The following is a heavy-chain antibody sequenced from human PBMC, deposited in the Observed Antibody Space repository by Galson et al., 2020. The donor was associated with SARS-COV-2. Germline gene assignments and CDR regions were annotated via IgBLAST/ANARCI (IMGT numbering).Heavy chain of an antibody. D-gene: IGHD2-2*01. CDR2: ISAYHGNT. CDR1: GYTFTDYG. CDR3: ARSRYVADYNWFDP. Sequence: ASVKVSCKTSGYTFTDYGISWVRQTPGQGLEWMGSISAYHGNTNYVQKLQGRVTMTTDASTRTAYMELRSLRPDDTAVYYCARSRYVADYNWFDPWGQGTLVTISS. V-gene: IGHV1-18*01. J-gene: IGHJ5*02.